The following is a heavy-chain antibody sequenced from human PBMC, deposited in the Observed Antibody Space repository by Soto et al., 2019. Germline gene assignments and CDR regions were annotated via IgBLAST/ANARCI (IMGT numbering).Heavy chain of an antibody. CDR2: ISSRGDRT. V-gene: IGHV3-23*01. J-gene: IGHJ6*02. Sequence: GGSLRLSCAGSGFTFSRYAMNWVRQAPGKGLEWVSIISSRGDRTSYAESVKGRFTISRDDSKNTLFLHMNSLGAEDAAVYYCAKETGYSYGFQPNALDVWGQGTTVTVSS. CDR3: AKETGYSYGFQPNALDV. CDR1: GFTFSRYA. D-gene: IGHD5-18*01.